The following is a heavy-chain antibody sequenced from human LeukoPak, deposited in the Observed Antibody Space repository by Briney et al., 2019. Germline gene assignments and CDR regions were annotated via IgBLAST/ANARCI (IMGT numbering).Heavy chain of an antibody. J-gene: IGHJ4*02. D-gene: IGHD3-10*01. CDR1: GFTFSSYA. CDR2: ISGSGGST. Sequence: PGGSLRLSCAASGFTFSSYAMSWVRQAPGKGLEWVSAISGSGGSTYYADSVKGRFTISRDNSKNTLYLQMNSLRAKDTAVYYCAKDPRRITALYALSYYFDYWGQGTLVTVSS. V-gene: IGHV3-23*01. CDR3: AKDPRRITALYALSYYFDY.